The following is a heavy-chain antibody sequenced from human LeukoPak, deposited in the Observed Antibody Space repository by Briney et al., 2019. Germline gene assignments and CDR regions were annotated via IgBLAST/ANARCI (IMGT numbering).Heavy chain of an antibody. CDR1: GASITSGGYY. CDR2: LYYTGSS. CDR3: ATKPGYCSGGSCYSQNGNWFDP. J-gene: IGHJ5*02. Sequence: PSQTLSLTCTVSGASITSGGYYWSWIRQHPQRGLEWIGYLYYTGSSFYNPSLKSRFTISVDTSENQFSLNLNSVTAADTAVYYCATKPGYCSGGSCYSQNGNWFDPWGQGTLVTVSS. V-gene: IGHV4-31*03. D-gene: IGHD2-15*01.